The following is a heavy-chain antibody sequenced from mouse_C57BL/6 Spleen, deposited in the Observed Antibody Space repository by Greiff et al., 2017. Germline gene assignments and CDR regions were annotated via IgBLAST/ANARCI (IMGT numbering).Heavy chain of an antibody. D-gene: IGHD1-1*01. J-gene: IGHJ4*01. Sequence: QVHVQQPGAELVMPGASVKLSCKASGYTFTSSWMHWVKQRPGQGLEWIGEIHPSDSYTNYNQKFKGKSTLTVDKSSSTAYMQLSSLTSKDAAVYYCARQYYDSSYDYARDYWGQGTSVTVSS. CDR1: GYTFTSSW. CDR3: ARQYYDSSYDYARDY. CDR2: IHPSDSYT. V-gene: IGHV1-69*01.